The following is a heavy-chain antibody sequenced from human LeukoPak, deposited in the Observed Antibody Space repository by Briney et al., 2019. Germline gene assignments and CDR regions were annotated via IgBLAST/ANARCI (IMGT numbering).Heavy chain of an antibody. Sequence: PGGSLRLSCAASGFTFSSMSWVRQAPGKGLEWVSSISSSSSYIYYADSVKGRFTISRGNAKNSLYLQMNSLRAEDTAVYYCAKDYYYDSSGSFDYWGQGTLVTVSS. CDR1: GFTFSS. V-gene: IGHV3-21*04. CDR3: AKDYYYDSSGSFDY. J-gene: IGHJ4*02. CDR2: ISSSSSYI. D-gene: IGHD3-22*01.